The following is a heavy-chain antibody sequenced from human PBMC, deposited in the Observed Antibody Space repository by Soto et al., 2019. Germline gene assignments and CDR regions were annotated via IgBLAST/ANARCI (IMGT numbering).Heavy chain of an antibody. J-gene: IGHJ4*02. CDR3: ARGLLGGAAI. CDR1: GGSFSGYY. CDR2: INHSGST. Sequence: QVQLQQWGAGLLKPSETLSLTCAVYGGSFSGYYWSWIRQPPGKGLEWIGEINHSGSTNYNPSLTSRVTISVDTSKNQFSLKLSSVTAADTAVYYCARGLLGGAAIWVQGTLVTVSS. D-gene: IGHD2-2*01. V-gene: IGHV4-34*02.